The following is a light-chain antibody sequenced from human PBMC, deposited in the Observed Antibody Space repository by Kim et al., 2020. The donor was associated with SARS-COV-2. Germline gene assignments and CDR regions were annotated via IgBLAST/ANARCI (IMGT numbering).Light chain of an antibody. CDR2: GAS. J-gene: IGKJ2*01. CDR3: QHYNGSPYT. CDR1: QSIRRSY. Sequence: EIVLTQSPGTLSLSPGERATLPCRASQSIRRSYLAWYQQKPGQTPRLLIYGASNRATDVPDRFSGSGSGTDFTLTINRLEPEDFAVYYCQHYNGSPYTFGQGTKLEI. V-gene: IGKV3-20*01.